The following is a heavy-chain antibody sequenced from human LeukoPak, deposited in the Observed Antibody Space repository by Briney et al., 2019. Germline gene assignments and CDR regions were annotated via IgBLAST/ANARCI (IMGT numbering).Heavy chain of an antibody. CDR1: GFTFDDYA. Sequence: GGSLRLSCAASGFTFDDYAMHWVRQAPGKGLEWVSGISWNSGSIGYADSVKGRFTISRDNAKNSLCLQMNSLGAEDTALYYCAKGDPVAAGDYWGQGTLVTVSS. CDR2: ISWNSGSI. D-gene: IGHD6-13*01. J-gene: IGHJ4*02. V-gene: IGHV3-9*01. CDR3: AKGDPVAAGDY.